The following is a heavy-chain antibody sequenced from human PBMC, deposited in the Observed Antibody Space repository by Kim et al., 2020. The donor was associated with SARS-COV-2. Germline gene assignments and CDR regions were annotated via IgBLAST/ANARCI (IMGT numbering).Heavy chain of an antibody. D-gene: IGHD3-3*01. CDR3: ADFGVVPN. J-gene: IGHJ4*02. Sequence: SGNTNYAQKFQERVTITRDMSTSTAYMELSSLRSEDTAVYYCADFGVVPNWGQGTLVTVSS. CDR2: SGNT. V-gene: IGHV1-58*01.